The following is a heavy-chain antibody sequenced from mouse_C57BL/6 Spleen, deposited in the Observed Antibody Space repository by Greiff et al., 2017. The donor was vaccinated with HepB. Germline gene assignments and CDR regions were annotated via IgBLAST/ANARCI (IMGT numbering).Heavy chain of an antibody. CDR1: GYAFSSYW. D-gene: IGHD1-1*01. Sequence: VQLQQSGAELVKPGASVKISCKASGYAFSSYWMNWVKQRPGKGLEWIGQIYPGDGDTNYNGKFKGKATLTADKSSSTAYMQLSSLTSEDAAVYFCARFDDYGNQSDYWGQGTTLTVSS. J-gene: IGHJ2*01. V-gene: IGHV1-80*01. CDR3: ARFDDYGNQSDY. CDR2: IYPGDGDT.